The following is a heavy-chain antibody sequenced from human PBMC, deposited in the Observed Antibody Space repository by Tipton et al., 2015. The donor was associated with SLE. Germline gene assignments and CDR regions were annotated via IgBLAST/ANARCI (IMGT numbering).Heavy chain of an antibody. V-gene: IGHV4-39*07. D-gene: IGHD3-16*01. CDR1: GGSISSSSYY. CDR3: ARVPSRFGGFDY. Sequence: TLSLTCTVSGGSISSSSYYWGWIRQPPGKGLEWIGSIYHSGSTYYNPSLKSRVTISVDTSKNQFSLKLSSVTAADTAVYYCARVPSRFGGFDYWGQGTLVTVSS. CDR2: IYHSGST. J-gene: IGHJ4*02.